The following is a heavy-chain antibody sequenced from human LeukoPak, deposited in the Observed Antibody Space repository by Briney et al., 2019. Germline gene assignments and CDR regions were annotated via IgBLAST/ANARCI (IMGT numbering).Heavy chain of an antibody. CDR1: GFTFSVYS. CDR2: ITSNSATI. Sequence: GGSLRLSCAASGFTFSVYSMNWVRQPPGMGLEWVSYITSNSATIQYADSVKGRFTISRDNAENSLSLQMNSLRAEDTALYYCAKDITIFGVGDAFDIWGQGTMVTVSS. CDR3: AKDITIFGVGDAFDI. D-gene: IGHD3-3*01. V-gene: IGHV3-48*01. J-gene: IGHJ3*02.